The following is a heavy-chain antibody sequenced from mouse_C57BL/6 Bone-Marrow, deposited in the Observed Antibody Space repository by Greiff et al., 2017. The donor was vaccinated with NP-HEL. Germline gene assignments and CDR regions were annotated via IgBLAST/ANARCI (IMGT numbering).Heavy chain of an antibody. CDR2: IDPSDSYT. J-gene: IGHJ2*01. V-gene: IGHV1-50*01. CDR3: ARSDTTVVRDFDY. D-gene: IGHD1-1*01. CDR1: GYTFTSYW. Sequence: VQLQQPGAELVKPGASVKLSCKASGYTFTSYWMQWVKQRPGQGLEWIGEIDPSDSYTNYNQKFKGKATLTVDTSSSTAYMQLSSLTSEDSAVYYCARSDTTVVRDFDYWGQGTTLTVSS.